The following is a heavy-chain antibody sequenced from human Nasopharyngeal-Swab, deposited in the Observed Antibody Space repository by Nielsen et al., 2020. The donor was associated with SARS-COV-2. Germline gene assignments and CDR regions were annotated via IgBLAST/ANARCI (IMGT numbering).Heavy chain of an antibody. Sequence: ASVKVSCKVSGYTLTELSMHWVRQAPGKGLEWMGGFDPEDGETIYAQKFQGRVTMTRDTSISTAYMELSRLRSDDTAVYYCARDALTPMVTYYFDYWGQGTLVTVSS. CDR3: ARDALTPMVTYYFDY. V-gene: IGHV1-24*01. J-gene: IGHJ4*02. CDR1: GYTLTELS. CDR2: FDPEDGET. D-gene: IGHD5-18*01.